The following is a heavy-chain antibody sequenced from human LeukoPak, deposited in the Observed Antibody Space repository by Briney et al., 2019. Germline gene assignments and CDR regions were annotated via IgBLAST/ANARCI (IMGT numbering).Heavy chain of an antibody. CDR2: ITPRDGST. J-gene: IGHJ4*02. CDR1: GYTFTNYH. D-gene: IGHD5-18*01. Sequence: ASVKVSCKASGYTFTNYHVHWVRPAAGQGLEWMGKITPRDGSTTYAQNFQDRVIKTRDTSSSTVNWPARRPRSGITAVYPCARDSYGSDYWGQGTLVTVSS. CDR3: ARDSYGSDY. V-gene: IGHV1-46*01.